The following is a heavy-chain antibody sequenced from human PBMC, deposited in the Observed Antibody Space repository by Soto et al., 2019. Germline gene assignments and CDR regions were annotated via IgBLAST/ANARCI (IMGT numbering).Heavy chain of an antibody. Sequence: GGSLRLSCAASGFTFTRYSMNWVRQAPGKGLEWVSSISSTTNYIYYADSMKGRFTVSRDNAKNSVYLDMNSLSAEDTAVYYCARESEDLTSNFDYWGQGALVTVSS. J-gene: IGHJ4*02. CDR3: ARESEDLTSNFDY. CDR2: ISSTTNYI. CDR1: GFTFTRYS. V-gene: IGHV3-21*01.